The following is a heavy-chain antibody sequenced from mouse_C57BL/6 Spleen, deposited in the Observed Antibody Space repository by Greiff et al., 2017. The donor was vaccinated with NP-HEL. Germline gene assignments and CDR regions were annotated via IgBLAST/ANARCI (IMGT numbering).Heavy chain of an antibody. V-gene: IGHV1-82*01. Sequence: VNVVESGPELVKPGASVKISCKASGYAFSSSWMNWVKQRPGKGLEWIGRIYPGDGDTNYNGKFKGKATLTADKSSSTAYMQLSSLTSEDSAVYFCAKTYYDYDGTYYFDYWGQGTTLTVSS. CDR2: IYPGDGDT. CDR1: GYAFSSSW. J-gene: IGHJ2*01. D-gene: IGHD2-4*01. CDR3: AKTYYDYDGTYYFDY.